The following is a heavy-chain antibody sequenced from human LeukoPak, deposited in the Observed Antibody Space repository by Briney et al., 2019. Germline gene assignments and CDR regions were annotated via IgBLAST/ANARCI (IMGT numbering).Heavy chain of an antibody. CDR2: IIIIFSTA. CDR1: GSTFTSYA. V-gene: IGHV1-69*06. Sequence: SVNLSFKSSGSTFTSYAISWMRLAHAQGLELMGVIIIIFSTANYAQRVQGRVTITADKSTSTAYMELSSLRSEDTAVYYCARRGYYGSGSYYNVGPEKPNWFDPWGQGTLVTVSS. CDR3: ARRGYYGSGSYYNVGPEKPNWFDP. D-gene: IGHD3-10*01. J-gene: IGHJ5*02.